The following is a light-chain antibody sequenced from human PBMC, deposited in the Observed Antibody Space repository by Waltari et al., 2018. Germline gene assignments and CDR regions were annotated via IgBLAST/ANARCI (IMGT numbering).Light chain of an antibody. Sequence: DVVMTQSPLSLSITLGQTASISCRSSQSLVHSDGNTYLNWFHQRPGQSPRRLIYKISNRDYGVPDRFSGSGSGTDFTLKITRVEAEDVGVYYCMQAAHWPKTFGQGTKVEIK. V-gene: IGKV2-30*02. CDR2: KIS. J-gene: IGKJ1*01. CDR1: QSLVHSDGNTY. CDR3: MQAAHWPKT.